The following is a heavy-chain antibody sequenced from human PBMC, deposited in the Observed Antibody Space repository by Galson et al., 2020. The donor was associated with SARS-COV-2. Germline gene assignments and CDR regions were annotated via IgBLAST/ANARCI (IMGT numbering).Heavy chain of an antibody. CDR2: ISSSSRYL. CDR3: ARSHGSTRSVTYWYFDL. J-gene: IGHJ2*01. CDR1: GFTSSDYY. Sequence: TGGSLRLSCAASGFTSSDYYMNWIRQAPGKGLEWVSSISSSSRYLYYADSVKGRFTFSRDNAKNSLYLQMNSLRAEDTAVYYCARSHGSTRSVTYWYFDLWGRGTLVTVSS. D-gene: IGHD4-17*01. V-gene: IGHV3-11*06.